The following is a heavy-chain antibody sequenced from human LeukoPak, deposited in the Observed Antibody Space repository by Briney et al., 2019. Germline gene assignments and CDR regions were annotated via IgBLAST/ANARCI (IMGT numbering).Heavy chain of an antibody. CDR1: GFTVSSYG. J-gene: IGHJ4*02. V-gene: IGHV3-30*03. Sequence: SLCLSCAASGFTVSSYGMHWVRQATGQGLEWVADISYDGSNKYDAVSGKVSITIATSNSTYSLYLRRHTLRAKDAALYNSARRAYGYSTFFYFDYWGQGTLVTVSS. CDR3: ARRAYGYSTFFYFDY. D-gene: IGHD5-18*01. CDR2: ISYDGSNK.